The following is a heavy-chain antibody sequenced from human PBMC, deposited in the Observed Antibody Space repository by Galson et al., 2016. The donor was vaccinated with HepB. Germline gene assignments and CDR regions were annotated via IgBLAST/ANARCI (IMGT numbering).Heavy chain of an antibody. V-gene: IGHV4-4*07. CDR2: LDTNGSP. CDR1: GDSLSSYY. D-gene: IGHD5-18*01. CDR3: AKAYGYSYGFDY. J-gene: IGHJ4*02. Sequence: ETLSLTCTVSGDSLSSYYWSWIRQPAGKGLEWIGRLDTNGSPNYNPSLRSRVTMSVDTSKKHFSLNLRSVTAADTAVYYCAKAYGYSYGFDYWGQGTLVIVSA.